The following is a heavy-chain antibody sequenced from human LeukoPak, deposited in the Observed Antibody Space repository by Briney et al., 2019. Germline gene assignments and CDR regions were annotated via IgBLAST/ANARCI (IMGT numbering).Heavy chain of an antibody. CDR3: ARDLAGGYSGSYYGYWYFDL. D-gene: IGHD1-26*01. J-gene: IGHJ2*01. Sequence: PGRSLGLSCAAAGFGFSSHGMHWVRQAPGKGPEWVAVISYDGSNKFYADSVKGRFTISRDNSKNTLYLQMNSLRAEDTAVYYCARDLAGGYSGSYYGYWYFDLWGRGTLVTVSS. CDR1: GFGFSSHG. V-gene: IGHV3-30*03. CDR2: ISYDGSNK.